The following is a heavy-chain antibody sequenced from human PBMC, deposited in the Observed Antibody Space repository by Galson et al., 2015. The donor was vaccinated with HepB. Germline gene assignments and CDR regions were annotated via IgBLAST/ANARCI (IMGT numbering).Heavy chain of an antibody. J-gene: IGHJ4*02. CDR2: ISSSSSYI. Sequence: SLRLSCAASGFTFSSYSMNWVRQAPGKGLEWVSSISSSSSYIYYADSVKGRFTISRDNAKNSLYLQMNSLKTEDTAVYFCAGCRDAYNNYLDYWGQGTLVTVSS. V-gene: IGHV3-21*04. CDR1: GFTFSSYS. D-gene: IGHD5-24*01. CDR3: AGCRDAYNNYLDY.